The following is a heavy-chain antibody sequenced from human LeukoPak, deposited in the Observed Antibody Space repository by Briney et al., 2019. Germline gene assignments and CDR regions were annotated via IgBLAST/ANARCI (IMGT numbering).Heavy chain of an antibody. Sequence: PSETQSLTCAVYGGSFSGYYWSWIRQPPGKGLEWIGEINHSGSTNYNPSLKSRVTISVDTSKNQFSLKLSSVTAADTAVYYCARDVVVVAANDAFDIWGQGTMVTVSS. D-gene: IGHD2-15*01. CDR2: INHSGST. CDR3: ARDVVVVAANDAFDI. V-gene: IGHV4-34*01. J-gene: IGHJ3*02. CDR1: GGSFSGYY.